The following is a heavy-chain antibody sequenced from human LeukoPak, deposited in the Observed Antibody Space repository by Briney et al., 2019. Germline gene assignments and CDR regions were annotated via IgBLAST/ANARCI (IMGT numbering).Heavy chain of an antibody. J-gene: IGHJ4*02. CDR3: ARTLGDYGSGSYYY. CDR1: GYSISSGYY. Sequence: SETLSLTCTVSGYSISSGYYWGWIRQPPGKGLEWIGSIYHSGGTYYNPSLKSRVTISVDTSKNQFSLKLSSVTAADTAVYYCARTLGDYGSGSYYYWGQGTLVTVSS. D-gene: IGHD3-10*01. V-gene: IGHV4-38-2*02. CDR2: IYHSGGT.